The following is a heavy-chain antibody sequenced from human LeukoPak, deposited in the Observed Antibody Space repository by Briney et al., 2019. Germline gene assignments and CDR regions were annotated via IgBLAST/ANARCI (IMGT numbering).Heavy chain of an antibody. Sequence: SETLSLTCAVSGYSISSGYYWGWLRQPPGKGQEWVWRIYHSGSTYYKPSLKSRVTISVDTSKNQFSLKLSSVTAADTAVYDCARDKKEEVPAAAGWFDPWGQGTLVTVSS. CDR3: ARDKKEEVPAAAGWFDP. J-gene: IGHJ5*02. D-gene: IGHD2-2*01. CDR1: GYSISSGYY. V-gene: IGHV4-38-2*02. CDR2: IYHSGST.